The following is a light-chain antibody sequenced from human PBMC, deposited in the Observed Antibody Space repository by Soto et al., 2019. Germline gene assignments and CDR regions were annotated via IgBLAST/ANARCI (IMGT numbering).Light chain of an antibody. CDR2: SAS. V-gene: IGKV1-39*01. CDR1: QTVSRY. J-gene: IGKJ2*01. Sequence: DVQMTQSPSSLSASVGDRVTINCRASQTVSRYLNWYQQKPGKAPKLLIYSASSLESGVPSRFSGSASGSDFTLTISTLQPEDFATYYCQQGYTAPYTFGQGTKQ. CDR3: QQGYTAPYT.